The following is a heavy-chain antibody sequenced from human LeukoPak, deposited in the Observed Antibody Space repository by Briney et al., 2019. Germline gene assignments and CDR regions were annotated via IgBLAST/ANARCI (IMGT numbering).Heavy chain of an antibody. CDR2: ISYDGRNI. CDR3: AKGPLRGTAAAIDY. J-gene: IGHJ4*02. V-gene: IGHV3-30*04. CDR1: GFTFSSYA. D-gene: IGHD2-2*01. Sequence: GGSLRLSCAASGFTFSSYAMHWVRQAPGKGQEWVAVISYDGRNIHYPDSVKGRFTISRDISTDTLWLQMDSLRTEDTAVYYCAKGPLRGTAAAIDYWGQGTLVTVSS.